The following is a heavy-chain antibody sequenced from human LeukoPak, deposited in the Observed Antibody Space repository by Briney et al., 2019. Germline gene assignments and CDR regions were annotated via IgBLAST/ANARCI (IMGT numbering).Heavy chain of an antibody. Sequence: GGSLRLPCAASGFSVSSNYMSWVRQAPGKGLEWVAVIYNSGTTKYADSVKGRFTIARDSSNNTLYLQMNSLRAEDTAVYYCARGWEWWDYWGQGSLVTVSS. CDR3: ARGWEWWDY. CDR2: IYNSGTT. J-gene: IGHJ4*02. V-gene: IGHV3-53*01. CDR1: GFSVSSNY. D-gene: IGHD2-15*01.